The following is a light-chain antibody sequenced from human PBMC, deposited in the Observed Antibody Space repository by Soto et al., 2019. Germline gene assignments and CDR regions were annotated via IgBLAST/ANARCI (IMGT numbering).Light chain of an antibody. V-gene: IGLV2-14*01. CDR3: SSYTTGGSYV. Sequence: QSALTQPASVSGSPGLSIAISCTGTSRDVGGYNSVSWYQQQPGKVPKLMIYDVSNRPSGVSNRFSGSKSGNTASLTISRLQAEDEGDYYCSSYTTGGSYVFGTGTKVTVL. CDR1: SRDVGGYNS. CDR2: DVS. J-gene: IGLJ1*01.